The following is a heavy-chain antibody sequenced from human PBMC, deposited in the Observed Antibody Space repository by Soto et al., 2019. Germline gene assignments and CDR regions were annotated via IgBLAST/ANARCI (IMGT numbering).Heavy chain of an antibody. CDR3: ASQALDTAIFDY. CDR2: INHSGST. D-gene: IGHD5-18*01. V-gene: IGHV4-34*01. Sequence: SETLSLTCAVYGGSFSDYYWSWIRQPPGKGLEWIGEINHSGSTNYNPSLKSRVTISVDTSKNQFSLKLNSATAADTGVYYCASQALDTAIFDYWGQGTLVTVSS. J-gene: IGHJ4*02. CDR1: GGSFSDYY.